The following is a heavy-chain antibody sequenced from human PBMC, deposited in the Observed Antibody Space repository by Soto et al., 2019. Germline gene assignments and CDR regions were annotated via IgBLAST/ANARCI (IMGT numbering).Heavy chain of an antibody. CDR2: LYTRGTT. J-gene: IGHJ4*02. Sequence: SETLSLTCSVSGASISNFYWSWIRQSAGKGLEWIGRLYTRGTTDYNPSLKSRVTMSIDTSKNRVSLSLTSVTAADTAVYYCAKGGTYYFDSWGQGIVVS. CDR1: GASISNFY. CDR3: AKGGTYYFDS. D-gene: IGHD3-16*01. V-gene: IGHV4-4*07.